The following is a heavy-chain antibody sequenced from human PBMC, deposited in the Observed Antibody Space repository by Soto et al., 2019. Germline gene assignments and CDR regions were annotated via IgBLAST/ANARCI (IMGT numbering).Heavy chain of an antibody. V-gene: IGHV4-39*01. CDR3: ASPRGVLSNWFDP. D-gene: IGHD2-15*01. CDR1: GGSISSSSYY. Sequence: PSETLSLTCTVSGGSISSSSYYWGWIRQPPGKGLEWIGSIYYSGSTYYNPSLKSRVTISVDTSKNQFSLKLSSVTAADTAVYYCASPRGVLSNWFDPWGQGTLVTVSS. CDR2: IYYSGST. J-gene: IGHJ5*02.